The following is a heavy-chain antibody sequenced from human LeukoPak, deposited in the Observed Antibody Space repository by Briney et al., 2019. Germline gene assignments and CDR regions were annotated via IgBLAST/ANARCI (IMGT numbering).Heavy chain of an antibody. D-gene: IGHD3-3*01. Sequence: GGSLRLSCAASGFTFSSYAMSWVRQAPGKGLEWVSAISGSGGSTYYADSVKGRFTISRDNSKNTLYLQMNSLRAEDTAVYYCAILGVVIHSYMDVWGKGTTVTVSS. V-gene: IGHV3-23*01. CDR3: AILGVVIHSYMDV. J-gene: IGHJ6*03. CDR1: GFTFSSYA. CDR2: ISGSGGST.